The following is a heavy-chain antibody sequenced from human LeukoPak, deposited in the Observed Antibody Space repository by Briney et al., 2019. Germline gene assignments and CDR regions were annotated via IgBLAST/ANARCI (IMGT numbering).Heavy chain of an antibody. J-gene: IGHJ4*02. V-gene: IGHV3-48*02. CDR3: ARSIVGAIRGGDY. Sequence: PGGSLRLSCAASGFTFSNYNMNWVRQAPGKGLEWVSYITGTTGIYYADSVKGRFTISRDNAKNSLYLQMNSLRDEDTAVYYCARSIVGAIRGGDYWGQGILVTVSS. CDR1: GFTFSNYN. D-gene: IGHD1-26*01. CDR2: ITGTTGI.